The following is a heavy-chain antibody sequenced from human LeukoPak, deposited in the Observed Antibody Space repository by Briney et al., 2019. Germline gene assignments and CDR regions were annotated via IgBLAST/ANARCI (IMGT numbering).Heavy chain of an antibody. D-gene: IGHD6-19*01. CDR1: GYTFTSYG. CDR3: ARDPGGWYYSDYYFDY. Sequence: ASVKVSCKASGYTFTSYGISWVRQATGQGLEWMGWISAYNGNTNYAQKLQGRVTMTTDASTSTAYMELRSLRSDDTAVYYCARDPGGWYYSDYYFDYWGQGTLVTVSS. CDR2: ISAYNGNT. J-gene: IGHJ4*02. V-gene: IGHV1-18*01.